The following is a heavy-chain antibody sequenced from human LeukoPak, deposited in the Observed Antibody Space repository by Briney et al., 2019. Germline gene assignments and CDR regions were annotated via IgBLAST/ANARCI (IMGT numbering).Heavy chain of an antibody. CDR2: LYDSGST. CDR3: ARHTRHGYSGYENAFDI. CDR1: GGSISSSGYN. J-gene: IGHJ3*02. V-gene: IGHV4-39*01. Sequence: SETLSHTCTVPGGSISSSGYNWDWIRQPPGKGLEWLENLYDSGSTYYNPSLKSRLTISVHTSNNQFSLKLSSVTAADTAVYYCARHTRHGYSGYENAFDIWGQGTMVTVSS. D-gene: IGHD5-12*01.